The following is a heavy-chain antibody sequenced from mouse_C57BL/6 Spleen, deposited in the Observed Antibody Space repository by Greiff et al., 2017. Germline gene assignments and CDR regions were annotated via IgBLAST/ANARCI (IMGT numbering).Heavy chain of an antibody. CDR2: IYPGDGDT. CDR3: ARTRADGYSFAY. D-gene: IGHD2-3*01. J-gene: IGHJ3*01. CDR1: GYAFSSSW. Sequence: QVQLKESGPELVKPGASVKISCKASGYAFSSSWMNWVKQRPGKGLEWIGRIYPGDGDTNYNGKFKGKATLTADKSSSTAYMQLSSLTSEDSAVYFCARTRADGYSFAYWGQGTLVTVSA. V-gene: IGHV1-82*01.